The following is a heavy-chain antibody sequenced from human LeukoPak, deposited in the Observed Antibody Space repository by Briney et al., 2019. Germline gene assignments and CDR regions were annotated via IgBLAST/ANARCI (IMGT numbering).Heavy chain of an antibody. CDR2: IYSGGST. V-gene: IGHV3-66*01. D-gene: IGHD1-26*01. CDR1: GFTVSSNY. CDR3: ARVGYSGSYYEDY. Sequence: GGSLRLSCAASGFTVSSNYMSWVRQAPGKGLEWVSVIYSGGSTYYADSVKGRFTISRDNSKNTLYLQMNSLRAEDTAVYYCARVGYSGSYYEDYWGQGTLVTVSS. J-gene: IGHJ4*02.